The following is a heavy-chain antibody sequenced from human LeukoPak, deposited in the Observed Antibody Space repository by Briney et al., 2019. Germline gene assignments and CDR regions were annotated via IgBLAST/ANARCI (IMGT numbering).Heavy chain of an antibody. J-gene: IGHJ4*02. Sequence: HPGRSLRLSCAASGFTFSSYVMHWVRQAPGKWLEWVAVIWYDGFNKYYADSVKGRFTISRDSSKNTLYLQMNSLGAEDTAVYYCARDLGNWGWNDFWGQGTLVTVSS. V-gene: IGHV3-33*01. CDR2: IWYDGFNK. D-gene: IGHD7-27*01. CDR3: ARDLGNWGWNDF. CDR1: GFTFSSYV.